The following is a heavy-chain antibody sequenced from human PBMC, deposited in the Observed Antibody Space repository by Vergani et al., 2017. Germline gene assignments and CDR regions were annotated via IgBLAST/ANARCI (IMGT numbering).Heavy chain of an antibody. Sequence: EVQLVQSGAEVKKPGESLKISCKGSGYSFTSYWIGWVRQMPGKGLEWMGIIYPGDSDTRYSPSFQGQVTISADKSISTAYLQWSSLKASDTAMYYCARPGSPYPNCSSTSCYAYYYGMDVWGQGTTVTVSS. CDR2: IYPGDSDT. D-gene: IGHD2-2*01. V-gene: IGHV5-51*01. J-gene: IGHJ6*02. CDR3: ARPGSPYPNCSSTSCYAYYYGMDV. CDR1: GYSFTSYW.